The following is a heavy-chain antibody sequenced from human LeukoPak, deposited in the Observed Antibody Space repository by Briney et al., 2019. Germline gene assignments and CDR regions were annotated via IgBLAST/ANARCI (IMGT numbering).Heavy chain of an antibody. Sequence: SETLSLTCTVSGGSISNYYGSWIRQPAGKGLEWIGRIYSTGSTNYNPSLKSRVTTSVDTSKNQFSLKLSSVTAADTAVYYCARFGRGYDGGGPLFDYWGQGTLVTVSS. D-gene: IGHD3-22*01. CDR3: ARFGRGYDGGGPLFDY. CDR2: IYSTGST. J-gene: IGHJ4*02. V-gene: IGHV4-4*07. CDR1: GGSISNYY.